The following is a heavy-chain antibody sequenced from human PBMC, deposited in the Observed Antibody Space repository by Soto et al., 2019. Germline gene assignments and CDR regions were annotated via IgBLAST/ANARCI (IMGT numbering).Heavy chain of an antibody. J-gene: IGHJ6*02. CDR1: GGTFSSHA. V-gene: IGHV1-69*13. CDR2: IIPIFGTA. Sequence: ASVKVSCKASGGTFSSHAISWVRQASGQGLEWMGGIIPIFGTANYAQKFQGRVTITADESTSTAYMELSSLRSEDTAVYYCARQDYDFWSGYHRYYGMDVWGQGTTVTVSS. CDR3: ARQDYDFWSGYHRYYGMDV. D-gene: IGHD3-3*01.